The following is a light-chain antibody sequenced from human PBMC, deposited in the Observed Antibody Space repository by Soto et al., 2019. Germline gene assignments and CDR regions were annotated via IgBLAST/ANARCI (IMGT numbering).Light chain of an antibody. CDR1: NSNIGTNH. V-gene: IGLV1-47*01. CDR3: AAWDDSLSGHV. J-gene: IGLJ1*01. Sequence: ALTQPPSASGTPGQRVTISCSGSNSNIGTNHVYWYQQLPGTAPKLLISRNNQRPSGVPDRFSGSKSGTSASLAISGLRSEDEADYSCAAWDDSLSGHVSGTGTKVTV. CDR2: RNN.